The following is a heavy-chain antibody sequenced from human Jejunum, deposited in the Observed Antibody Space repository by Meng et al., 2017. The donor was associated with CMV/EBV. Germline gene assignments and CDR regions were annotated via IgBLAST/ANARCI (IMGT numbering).Heavy chain of an antibody. CDR3: AKQADPSANFFDF. D-gene: IGHD6-25*01. CDR1: GFTFSSYG. CDR2: IRYDLATK. J-gene: IGHJ4*02. V-gene: IGHV3-30*02. Sequence: AFGFTFSSYGMHWVRQAPGKGLGWVAYIRYDLATKYYVDSVKGRFTISRDNSRNSLSLQMNNLRDDDTAVYYCAKQADPSANFFDFWGEGTMVTISS.